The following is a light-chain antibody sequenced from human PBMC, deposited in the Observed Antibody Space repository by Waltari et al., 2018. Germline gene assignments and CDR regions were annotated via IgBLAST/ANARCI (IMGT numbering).Light chain of an antibody. Sequence: EIVLTQSPDTLSLSPGETATPPCRASQSVSRYLAWYQQKPGQAPRLLIYDASSRATGIPDRFSGSGSGTDFSLTISRLEPDDFAVYYCQKYVSLPATFGQGTKVEIK. J-gene: IGKJ1*01. V-gene: IGKV3-20*01. CDR3: QKYVSLPAT. CDR2: DAS. CDR1: QSVSRY.